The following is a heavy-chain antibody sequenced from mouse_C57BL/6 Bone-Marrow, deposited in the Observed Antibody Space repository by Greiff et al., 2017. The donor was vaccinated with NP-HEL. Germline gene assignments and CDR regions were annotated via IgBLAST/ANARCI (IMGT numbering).Heavy chain of an antibody. CDR1: GFTFSDYG. CDR2: ISSGSSTL. J-gene: IGHJ3*01. V-gene: IGHV5-17*01. D-gene: IGHD2-4*01. CDR3: ARSPDYDGTWFAY. Sequence: EVQVVESGGGLVKPGGSLKLSCAASGFTFSDYGMHWVRQAPEKGLEWVAYISSGSSTLYYADTVKGRFTLSRDNAKNTLFLQMTSLRSEDTAMDYCARSPDYDGTWFAYWGQGTLVTVSA.